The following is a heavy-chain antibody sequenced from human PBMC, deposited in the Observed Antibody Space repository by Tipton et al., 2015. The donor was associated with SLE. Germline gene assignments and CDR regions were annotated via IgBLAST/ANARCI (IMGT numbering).Heavy chain of an antibody. CDR3: ASALRGGGSSWYYFDY. D-gene: IGHD6-13*01. CDR1: GYSISSGYY. V-gene: IGHV4-38-2*01. Sequence: TLSLTCAVSGYSISSGYYWGWIRQPPGKGLEWIGSIYHSGSTYYNPSLKSRVTISVDTSKNQFSLKLSSVTAADTAVYYCASALRGGGSSWYYFDYWGQGTLVTVSS. J-gene: IGHJ4*02. CDR2: IYHSGST.